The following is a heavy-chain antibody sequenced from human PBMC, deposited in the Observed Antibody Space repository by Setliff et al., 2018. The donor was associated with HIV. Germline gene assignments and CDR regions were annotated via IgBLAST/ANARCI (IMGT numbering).Heavy chain of an antibody. Sequence: PSETLSLTCTVSGDSISSGYYWGWIRQPPGKGLEWIGSIYHSGSTYHNPSLKSRVTLSVDTSKNQVSLKLRSVTAADTAVYYCARGAGYSYFDYYYYCMDVWGKGTTVTVSS. CDR1: GDSISSGYY. V-gene: IGHV4-38-2*02. CDR3: ARGAGYSYFDYYYYCMDV. J-gene: IGHJ6*03. D-gene: IGHD5-18*01. CDR2: IYHSGST.